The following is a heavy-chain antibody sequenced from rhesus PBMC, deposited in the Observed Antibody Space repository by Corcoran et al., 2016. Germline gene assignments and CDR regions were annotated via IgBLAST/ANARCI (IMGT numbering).Heavy chain of an antibody. CDR2: FDDNTGRT. J-gene: IGHJ4*01. Sequence: QMQLQESGPGPVKPSETLSLTCAVSGASISSYWRGWPRQSPGNGLEWFGGFDDNTGRTRYNPSLRSRVTVSRDASKNQVSLKLTSVTAADTAVYYCARARYHYDNDYWGQGVLVTVSS. CDR1: GASISSYW. CDR3: ARARYHYDNDY. D-gene: IGHD3-28*01. V-gene: IGHV4-80*01.